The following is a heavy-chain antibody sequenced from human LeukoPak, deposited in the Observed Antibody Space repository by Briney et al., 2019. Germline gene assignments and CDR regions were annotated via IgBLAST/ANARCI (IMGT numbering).Heavy chain of an antibody. CDR2: IYYSGNT. Sequence: SETLSLTCTVPGGSISNHTSYWGWIRQPPGQGLEWIGSIYYSGNTHYNPSLKSRVTISVDTSKNQFSLKLSSVTAADTAVNYCARHYCGGDCYRLDYWGQGTLVTVSS. D-gene: IGHD2-21*02. V-gene: IGHV4-39*01. J-gene: IGHJ4*02. CDR1: GGSISNHTSY. CDR3: ARHYCGGDCYRLDY.